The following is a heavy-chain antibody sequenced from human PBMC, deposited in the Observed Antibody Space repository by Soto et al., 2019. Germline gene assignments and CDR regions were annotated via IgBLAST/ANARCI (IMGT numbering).Heavy chain of an antibody. CDR1: SGSISSSNW. V-gene: IGHV4-4*02. J-gene: IGHJ3*02. D-gene: IGHD2-15*01. CDR2: IYHSGST. CDR3: ARASDEYCSGGSCYGPYAFDI. Sequence: SETLSLTCAVSSGSISSSNWWSWVRQPPGKGLEWIGEIYHSGSTNYNPSLKSRVTISVDKSKNQFSLKLSSVTAADTAVYYCARASDEYCSGGSCYGPYAFDIWGQGTMVTVSS.